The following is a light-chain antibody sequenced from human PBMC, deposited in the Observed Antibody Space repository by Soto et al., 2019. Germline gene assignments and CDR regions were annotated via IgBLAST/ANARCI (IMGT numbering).Light chain of an antibody. CDR2: YVS. J-gene: IGLJ3*02. V-gene: IGLV2-11*01. Sequence: QSALTQPRSVSGSPGQSVTISCTGTSSDVGGYNYVSWYQQHPGKAPKLMIYYVSKRPSGVPDRFSGSKSGNTASLTISGLQAEDEADYYYSSYAGSYTWVFGGGTKVTVL. CDR3: SSYAGSYTWV. CDR1: SSDVGGYNY.